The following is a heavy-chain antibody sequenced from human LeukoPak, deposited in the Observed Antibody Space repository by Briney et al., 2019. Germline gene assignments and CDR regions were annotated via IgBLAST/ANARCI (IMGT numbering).Heavy chain of an antibody. V-gene: IGHV3-48*04. Sequence: GGSLRLSCAASGFTFSSYSMNWVRQAPGKGLEWVSYIGSRSTPIYYADSVKGRFTISRDNARNSLYLQMSSLRAEDTAVYYCARDSSGYKYEIDYWGQGTLVTVSS. J-gene: IGHJ4*02. D-gene: IGHD3-22*01. CDR1: GFTFSSYS. CDR3: ARDSSGYKYEIDY. CDR2: IGSRSTPI.